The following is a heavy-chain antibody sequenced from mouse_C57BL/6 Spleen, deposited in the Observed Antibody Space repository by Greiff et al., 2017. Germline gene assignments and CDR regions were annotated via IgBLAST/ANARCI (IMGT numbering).Heavy chain of an antibody. V-gene: IGHV1-64*01. Sequence: QVQLKQPGAELVKPGASVKLSCKASGYTFTSYWMHWVKQRPGQGLEWIGMIHPNSGSTNYNEKFKSKATLTVDQSSSTAYMQLSSLTSEDSAVYYCARSRDSNYVNFDYWGQGTTLTVSS. CDR3: ARSRDSNYVNFDY. D-gene: IGHD2-5*01. CDR1: GYTFTSYW. CDR2: IHPNSGST. J-gene: IGHJ2*01.